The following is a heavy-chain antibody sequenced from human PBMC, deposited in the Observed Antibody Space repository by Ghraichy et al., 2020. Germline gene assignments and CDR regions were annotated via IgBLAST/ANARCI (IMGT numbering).Heavy chain of an antibody. J-gene: IGHJ6*02. CDR2: IKQDGSEE. D-gene: IGHD6-25*01. V-gene: IGHV3-7*01. Sequence: GALRLSCATSGFTFSGYWMSWVRQAPGKGLEWVASIKQDGSEEHYVDSVKGRFTISRDNAKNSLSLQMNSLRAEDTAVYYCAKNIVAAGKYYYYYYGMDVWGQGTTVTVSS. CDR1: GFTFSGYW. CDR3: AKNIVAAGKYYYYYYGMDV.